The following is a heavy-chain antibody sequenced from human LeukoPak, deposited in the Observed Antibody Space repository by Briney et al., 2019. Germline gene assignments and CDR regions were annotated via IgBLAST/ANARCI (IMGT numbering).Heavy chain of an antibody. CDR1: GYSFTSYW. Sequence: GESLKTSCQGSGYSFTSYWIGWVRQMPGKGLEWMGIIYPGDSDTRYSPSFQGQVTISADKSISTAYLQWSSLRASDTAMYYCARLESYYDFWSGSSYYYYGMDVWGQGTTVTVSS. V-gene: IGHV5-51*01. J-gene: IGHJ6*02. CDR3: ARLESYYDFWSGSSYYYYGMDV. D-gene: IGHD3-3*01. CDR2: IYPGDSDT.